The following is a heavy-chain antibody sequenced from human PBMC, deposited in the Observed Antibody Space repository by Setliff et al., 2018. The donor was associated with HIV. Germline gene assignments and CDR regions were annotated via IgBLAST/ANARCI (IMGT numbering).Heavy chain of an antibody. D-gene: IGHD2-2*01. CDR1: GYTFTNYG. CDR2: ISAYNGDT. CDR3: ARRPIFYQLLLDAFDI. Sequence: GASVKVSCKASGYTFTNYGISWVRQAPGQGPEWMGWISAYNGDTNYAQTVQGRVTMTADTSTRTAYMELRSLRSDDTAAYYCARRPIFYQLLLDAFDIWGQGTMVTVSS. V-gene: IGHV1-18*01. J-gene: IGHJ3*02.